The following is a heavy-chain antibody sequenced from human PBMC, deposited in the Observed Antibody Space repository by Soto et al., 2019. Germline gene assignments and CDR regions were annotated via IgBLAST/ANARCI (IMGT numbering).Heavy chain of an antibody. CDR2: INPSGGST. CDR1: GYTFTSYY. V-gene: IGHV1-46*03. J-gene: IGHJ4*02. Sequence: ASVKVSCKASGYTFTSYYMHWVRQAPGQGLEWMGIINPSGGSTSYAQKFQGRVTMTRDTSTSTVYMELSSLRSEDTAVYYCARVGPWNDGGDALRYWGQGTLVTVSS. D-gene: IGHD1-1*01. CDR3: ARVGPWNDGGDALRY.